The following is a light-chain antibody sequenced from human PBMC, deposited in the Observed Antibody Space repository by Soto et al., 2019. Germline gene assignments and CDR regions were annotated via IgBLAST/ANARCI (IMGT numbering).Light chain of an antibody. CDR2: GAS. J-gene: IGKJ3*01. CDR3: QQYNDWPPFT. Sequence: EIVMTQSPATLSVSPGERATLSCRASQTVSSNLAWYQQKPGQAPRLLIYGASTRAPGIPARFSGSGSGTEFTLTISSLQSEDFAVYYRQQYNDWPPFTIGPGTRVDIK. CDR1: QTVSSN. V-gene: IGKV3-15*01.